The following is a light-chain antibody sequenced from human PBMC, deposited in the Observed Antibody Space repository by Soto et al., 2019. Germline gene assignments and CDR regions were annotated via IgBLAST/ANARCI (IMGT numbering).Light chain of an antibody. V-gene: IGLV2-23*02. CDR3: CSYVGNNTLI. Sequence: QSALTQPASVSGSRGQSITISCTGTRSNVGSYNFVSWYRQYPGKAPELIIYEVSQRPSTFFNRFSGSKSGNTASLTVSGLQSDDEADYFCCSYVGNNTLIFGGGTKVTVL. J-gene: IGLJ2*01. CDR2: EVS. CDR1: RSNVGSYNF.